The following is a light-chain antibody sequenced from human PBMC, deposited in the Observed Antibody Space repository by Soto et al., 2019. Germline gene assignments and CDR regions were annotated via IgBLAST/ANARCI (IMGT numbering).Light chain of an antibody. CDR3: AAWDDSLNGVI. CDR2: SNN. Sequence: QSVLTQPPSASGTPGQRVTFSCSGSTSNIGSNTVNWYQQLQGTAPKLLIYSNNQRPSGVPDRFSGSKSGTSASLAISGLKSADETDYYCAAWDDSLNGVIFGGGTKLTVL. V-gene: IGLV1-44*01. CDR1: TSNIGSNT. J-gene: IGLJ2*01.